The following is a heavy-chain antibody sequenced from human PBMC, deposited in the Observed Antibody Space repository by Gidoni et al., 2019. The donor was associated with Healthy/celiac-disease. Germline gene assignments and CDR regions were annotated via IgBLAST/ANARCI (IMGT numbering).Heavy chain of an antibody. Sequence: EVQLVESGGGLVQPGGSLRLSCAASGFTFSSYWMSWVRQAPGKGLEWVANIKQDGSEKYYVDSVKGRFTISRDNAKNSLYLQMNSLRAEDTAVYYCARDGAKGEAATDYWGQGTLVTVSS. CDR1: GFTFSSYW. CDR2: IKQDGSEK. CDR3: ARDGAKGEAATDY. J-gene: IGHJ4*02. D-gene: IGHD2-15*01. V-gene: IGHV3-7*03.